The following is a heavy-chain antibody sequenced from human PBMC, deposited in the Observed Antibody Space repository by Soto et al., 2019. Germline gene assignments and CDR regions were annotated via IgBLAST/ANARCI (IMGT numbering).Heavy chain of an antibody. CDR1: GFTFSDHY. D-gene: IGHD2-2*01. CDR3: ARATYQLLSWDDWYFDL. J-gene: IGHJ2*01. CDR2: TRNKANSYTT. Sequence: EVQLVESGGGLVQPGGSLRLSCAASGFTFSDHYMDWVRQAPGKGLEWVGRTRNKANSYTTEYAASVKGRFTISRDDSKNSLYLQMNSLKTEDTAVYYCARATYQLLSWDDWYFDLWGRGTLVAVSS. V-gene: IGHV3-72*01.